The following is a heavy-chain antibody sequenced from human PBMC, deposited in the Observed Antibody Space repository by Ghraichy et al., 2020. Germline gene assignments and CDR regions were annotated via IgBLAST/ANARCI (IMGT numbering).Heavy chain of an antibody. CDR2: IHYSGNT. V-gene: IGHV4-31*03. CDR3: ARDRYYYESYEYGMDV. CDR1: GGSISSAGYY. D-gene: IGHD3-22*01. J-gene: IGHJ6*02. Sequence: SQTLSLTCTVSGGSISSAGYYWTWIRQHPGKGLEWIGYIHYSGNTYYNPSLQSRVLILSDTSKNQFSLKLSSVTAADTAVYYCARDRYYYESYEYGMDVWGQRTPVTVSS.